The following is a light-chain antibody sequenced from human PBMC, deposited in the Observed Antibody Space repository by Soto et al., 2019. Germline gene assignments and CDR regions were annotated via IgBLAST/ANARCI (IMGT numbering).Light chain of an antibody. J-gene: IGLJ1*01. V-gene: IGLV2-14*01. Sequence: QSALTQPASVSGSPGQSITISCTGTSSDVGGYNFVSWYQLHPGKAPKLMIYDVSNRPSGVSDRFSGSKSGNTASLTISGLQAEDEADYYCSSYASISSYVFGIGTKVTAL. CDR3: SSYASISSYV. CDR2: DVS. CDR1: SSDVGGYNF.